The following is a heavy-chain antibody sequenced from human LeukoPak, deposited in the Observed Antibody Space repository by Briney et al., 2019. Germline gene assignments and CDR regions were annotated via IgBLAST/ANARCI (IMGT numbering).Heavy chain of an antibody. CDR1: GFTFSSYA. Sequence: QPGGSLRLSCAASGFTFSSYAMHWVRQAPGKGLEWVAVISYDGSNKYYADSVKGRFTISRDNSKNTLYLQMNSLRAEDTAVYYCATNDYGDYDAFDIWGQGTMVTVSS. J-gene: IGHJ3*02. V-gene: IGHV3-30-3*01. CDR2: ISYDGSNK. CDR3: ATNDYGDYDAFDI. D-gene: IGHD4-17*01.